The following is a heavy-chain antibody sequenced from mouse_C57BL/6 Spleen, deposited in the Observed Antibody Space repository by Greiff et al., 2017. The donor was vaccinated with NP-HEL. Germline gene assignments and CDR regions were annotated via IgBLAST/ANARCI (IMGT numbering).Heavy chain of an antibody. Sequence: EVQRVESEGGLVQPGSSMKLSCTASGFTFSDYYMAWVRQVPEKGLEWVANINYDGSSTYYLDSLKSRFIISRDNATNILYLQMSSLKSEDTATYYCARVELSWYFDVWGTGTTVTVSS. V-gene: IGHV5-16*01. CDR2: INYDGSST. J-gene: IGHJ1*03. D-gene: IGHD4-1*01. CDR3: ARVELSWYFDV. CDR1: GFTFSDYY.